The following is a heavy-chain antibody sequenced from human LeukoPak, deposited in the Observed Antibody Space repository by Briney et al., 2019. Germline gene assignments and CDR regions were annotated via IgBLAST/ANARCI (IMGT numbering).Heavy chain of an antibody. CDR1: GFTFSSYS. D-gene: IGHD1-26*01. CDR3: ARAPWRIVGALDY. V-gene: IGHV3-21*01. J-gene: IGHJ4*02. CDR2: ISSSSSYI. Sequence: PGGSLRLSCAASGFTFSSYSMNWVRQAPGKGLEWVSSISSSSSYIYYADSVKGRFTISRDNGKNSLYLQMNSLRAEDTAVYYCARAPWRIVGALDYWGQGTLVTVSS.